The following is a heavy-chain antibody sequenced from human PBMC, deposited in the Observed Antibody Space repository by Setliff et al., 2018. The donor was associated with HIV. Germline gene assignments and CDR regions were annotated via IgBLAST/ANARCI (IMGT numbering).Heavy chain of an antibody. CDR3: ARDPAPSSSASYFQH. J-gene: IGHJ1*01. CDR2: INPNSGGT. CDR1: GYPFSGYY. V-gene: IGHV1-2*06. D-gene: IGHD6-6*01. Sequence: ASVKVSCKASGYPFSGYYMHWVRQAPGQGLEWMGRINPNSGGTNYAQKFQGRVTMTRDTSISTAYMELSSLRSEDTAVYYCARDPAPSSSASYFQHWGQGTPVTVSS.